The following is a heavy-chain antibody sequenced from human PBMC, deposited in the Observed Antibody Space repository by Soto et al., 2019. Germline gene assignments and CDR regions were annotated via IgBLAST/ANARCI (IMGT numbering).Heavy chain of an antibody. J-gene: IGHJ4*02. D-gene: IGHD5-18*01. V-gene: IGHV4-38-2*01. CDR2: IYHSGRT. CDR1: GFTFSSYG. CDR3: ARGSPWGYSYGRFDY. Sequence: VSLRLSCAASGFTFSSYGMHWVRQAPGKGLEWVGGIYHSGRTYFNPSPKKRVTTSADTPKNQFSLKLSSVTAADTAVYQCARGSPWGYSYGRFDYWGQGTLVTVSS.